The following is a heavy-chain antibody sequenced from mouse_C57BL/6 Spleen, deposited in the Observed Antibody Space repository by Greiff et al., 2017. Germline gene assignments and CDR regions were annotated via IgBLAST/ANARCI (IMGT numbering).Heavy chain of an antibody. D-gene: IGHD1-1*01. CDR2: IDPSDSYT. J-gene: IGHJ2*01. Sequence: QVQLQQPGAELVMPGASVKLSCKASGYTFTSYWMHWVKQRPGQGLEWIGEIDPSDSYTNYNQKFKGKSTLTVDKSSSTAYMQLSSLTSEDSAVYYCARSTVGANYFDYWGQGTTLTVSS. V-gene: IGHV1-69*01. CDR1: GYTFTSYW. CDR3: ARSTVGANYFDY.